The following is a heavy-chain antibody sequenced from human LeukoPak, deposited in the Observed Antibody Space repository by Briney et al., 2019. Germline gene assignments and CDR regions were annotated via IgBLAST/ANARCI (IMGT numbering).Heavy chain of an antibody. CDR2: ISGSGGST. J-gene: IGHJ4*02. V-gene: IGHV3-23*01. CDR3: AKDRSGELPEMGDY. D-gene: IGHD1-26*01. Sequence: GGSLRLSCAAPGFTFSSYAMSWVRRAPGKGLEWVSAISGSGGSTYYADSVKGRFTISRDNSKNTLYLQMNSLRAEDTAVYYCAKDRSGELPEMGDYWGQGTLVTVSS. CDR1: GFTFSSYA.